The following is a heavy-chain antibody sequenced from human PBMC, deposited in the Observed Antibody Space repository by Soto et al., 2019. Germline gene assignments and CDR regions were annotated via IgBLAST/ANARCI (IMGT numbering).Heavy chain of an antibody. CDR1: GGSMRSYY. Sequence: SETLSLTXSVSGGSMRSYYWNWLRQPAGKGLEWIGRIYSRGDTNYNPSVKSRVTMSVDTSKNEFSLRLNSVTAADTAVYYCAGIGEDVYYGMDVWGQGTTVTVSS. J-gene: IGHJ6*02. CDR2: IYSRGDT. CDR3: AGIGEDVYYGMDV. D-gene: IGHD2-21*01. V-gene: IGHV4-4*07.